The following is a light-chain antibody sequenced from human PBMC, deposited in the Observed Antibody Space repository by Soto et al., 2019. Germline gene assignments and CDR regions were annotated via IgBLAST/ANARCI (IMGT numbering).Light chain of an antibody. J-gene: IGKJ1*01. CDR3: QQYNNWLPLT. V-gene: IGKV3-15*01. CDR2: GAS. CDR1: QSVSNN. Sequence: EIVMTQSPATLSVSLGERATLSCRASQSVSNNLAWYPQKPAQAPRLLIYGASTRATGIPARFSGSGSGTEVSLTIISRQSEDFSVYYCQQYNNWLPLTLGQGTKVEIK.